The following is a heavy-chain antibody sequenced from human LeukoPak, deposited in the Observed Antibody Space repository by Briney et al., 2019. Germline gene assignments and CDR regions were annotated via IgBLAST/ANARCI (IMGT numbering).Heavy chain of an antibody. D-gene: IGHD3-22*01. CDR2: ISAYNGNT. V-gene: IGHV1-18*01. CDR1: GYTFTSYG. Sequence: ASVKVSCKASGYTFTSYGISWVRQAPGQGLEWMGWISAYNGNTNYAQKFQGRVTMTTDTSTSTAYMELRSLRSDDTAVYYCAGASGAYDSSGYGAFGTWGQGTMVTVSS. CDR3: AGASGAYDSSGYGAFGT. J-gene: IGHJ3*02.